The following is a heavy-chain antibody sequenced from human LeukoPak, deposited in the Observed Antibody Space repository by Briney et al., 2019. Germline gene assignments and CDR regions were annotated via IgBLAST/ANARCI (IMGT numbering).Heavy chain of an antibody. D-gene: IGHD6-19*01. J-gene: IGHJ5*02. CDR1: GFTGSSNS. CDR2: IYIDNT. V-gene: IGHV3-53*01. CDR3: ARVAGWHWFDP. Sequence: GGSLRLSCTVSGFTGSSNSMSWVRQAPGKELEWVSFIYIDNTHYSDSLKGRFTISSDNSKNAVYLQMKNMRVEETAVYYCARVAGWHWFDPWGQGNLVTVSS.